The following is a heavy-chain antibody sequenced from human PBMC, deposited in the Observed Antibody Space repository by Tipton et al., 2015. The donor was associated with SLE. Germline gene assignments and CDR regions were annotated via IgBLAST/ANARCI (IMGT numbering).Heavy chain of an antibody. V-gene: IGHV4-39*07. J-gene: IGHJ4*02. D-gene: IGHD2-21*01. CDR1: GGSISSRSSY. Sequence: TLSLTCTVSGGSISSRSSYWGWIRQPPGKGLEWIGSINFSGTTYYNPSLKSRVTISIDTTKNHFSLKLSSVTAADTAMYYCASERNGDWAAFDYWGQGILVTVSS. CDR3: ASERNGDWAAFDY. CDR2: INFSGTT.